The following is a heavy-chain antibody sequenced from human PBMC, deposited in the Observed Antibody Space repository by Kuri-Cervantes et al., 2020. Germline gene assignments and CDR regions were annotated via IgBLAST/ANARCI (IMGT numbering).Heavy chain of an antibody. D-gene: IGHD2-2*01. J-gene: IGHJ3*02. CDR2: IIPIFGTA. CDR3: ARAFQHAFDI. CDR1: GYTLTELS. V-gene: IGHV1-69*13. Sequence: SVKVSCKVSGYTLTELSMHWVRQAPGQGLEWMGGIIPIFGTANYAQKFQGRVTITADESTSTAYMELSSLRSEDTAVYYCARAFQHAFDIWGQGTMVTVSS.